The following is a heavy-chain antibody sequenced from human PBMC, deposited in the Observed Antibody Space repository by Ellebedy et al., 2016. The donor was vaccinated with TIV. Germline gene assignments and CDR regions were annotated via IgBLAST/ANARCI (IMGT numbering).Heavy chain of an antibody. CDR1: GGTFSSYA. D-gene: IGHD1-1*01. V-gene: IGHV1-69*04. CDR3: ARDPGDGRGDY. Sequence: ASVKVSCKASGGTFSSYAISWVRQAPGQGLEWMGRIIPILGIANYAQKFQGRVTITADKSTSTAYMELSSLRSEDTAVYYCARDPGDGRGDYWGQGTLVTVSS. CDR2: IIPILGIA. J-gene: IGHJ4*02.